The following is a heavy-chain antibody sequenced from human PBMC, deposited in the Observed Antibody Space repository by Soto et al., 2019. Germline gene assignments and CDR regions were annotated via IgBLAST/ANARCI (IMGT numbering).Heavy chain of an antibody. CDR1: GYTFTCLY. CDR2: INPNNGGK. J-gene: IGHJ4*02. Sequence: ASVKASFRASGYTFTCLYMHWVRQAPGQGLEWMGWINPNNGGKNYVQKFQEMFTMTRDTSITTSYMELSGLRSDDPAVYYCARDPGSDGDYSYWGQGTLVTVSS. D-gene: IGHD4-17*01. CDR3: ARDPGSDGDYSY. V-gene: IGHV1-2*02.